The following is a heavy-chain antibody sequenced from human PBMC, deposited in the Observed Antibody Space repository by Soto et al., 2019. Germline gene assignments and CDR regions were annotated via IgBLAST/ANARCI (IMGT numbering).Heavy chain of an antibody. CDR2: STGPGGST. CDR3: AKEGYDSGWYWDS. D-gene: IGHD6-19*01. J-gene: IGHJ4*02. Sequence: PGGSLRLSCAGSGFPFNNYAINWVRQGPGKGLEWVAASTGPGGSTYNEDSVKGRFTVSRDNSKKTVYLQLDGLRAEDTAVYYCAKEGYDSGWYWDSWGQGALVTVSP. V-gene: IGHV3-23*01. CDR1: GFPFNNYA.